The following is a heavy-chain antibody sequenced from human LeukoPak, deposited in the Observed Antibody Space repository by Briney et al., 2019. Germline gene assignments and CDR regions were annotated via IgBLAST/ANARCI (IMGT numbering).Heavy chain of an antibody. CDR2: TYYGGNT. V-gene: IGHV4-61*01. CDR1: GGSVSSGNYY. Sequence: PSETLSLTCIVSGGSVSSGNYYWSWIRQPPGKGLEWIGDTYYGGNTDYNPSLKSRLTISVDTSKNQFSLKLSSVTAADTAVYYCARTTVVAKYFDYWGQGTLVTVSS. D-gene: IGHD4-23*01. J-gene: IGHJ4*02. CDR3: ARTTVVAKYFDY.